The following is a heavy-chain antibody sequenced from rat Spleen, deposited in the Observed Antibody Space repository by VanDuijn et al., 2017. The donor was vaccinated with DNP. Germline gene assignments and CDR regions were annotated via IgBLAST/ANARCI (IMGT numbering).Heavy chain of an antibody. CDR2: ISSTADNTVGSV. CDR1: GFIFSNYW. Sequence: EVQLVESGGGPVQPGRSLKLSCVASGFIFSNYWMTWIRQAPGKGLEWVASISSTADNTVGSVYSPDSVEGRFTISRDDVQNTLYLQMNRLRSEDTATYYCTRGPIYYSSSYFPDYWGQGVMVTVSS. D-gene: IGHD1-2*01. V-gene: IGHV5-31*01. CDR3: TRGPIYYSSSYFPDY. J-gene: IGHJ2*01.